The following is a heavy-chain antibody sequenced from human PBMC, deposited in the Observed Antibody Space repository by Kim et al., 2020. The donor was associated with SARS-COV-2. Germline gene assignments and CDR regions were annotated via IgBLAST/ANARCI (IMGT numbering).Heavy chain of an antibody. V-gene: IGHV3-48*03. J-gene: IGHJ5*02. Sequence: SLRLSCAASGFTFSSFEMNWVRQAPGKGLEWLSYISDSGSTIYYADSVRGRFTISRDNANNSLYLEMNSLRVEDTAVYYCARAPYCTTGSCYDDSWGQGTLVTVSS. CDR3: ARAPYCTTGSCYDDS. D-gene: IGHD2-15*01. CDR2: ISDSGSTI. CDR1: GFTFSSFE.